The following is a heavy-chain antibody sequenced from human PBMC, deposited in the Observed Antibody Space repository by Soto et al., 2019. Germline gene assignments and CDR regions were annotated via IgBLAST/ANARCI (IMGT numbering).Heavy chain of an antibody. J-gene: IGHJ4*02. Sequence: EVQLVESGGGLVKPGGSLRLSCAASGFTFSSYSMNWVRQAPGKGLEWVSSISSSSSYIYYADSVKGRFTISRDNAKNSLYLQMNSLRAEDTAVYYCARARYCSSTSCAPNNWGQGTLVTVSS. CDR3: ARARYCSSTSCAPNN. V-gene: IGHV3-21*01. D-gene: IGHD2-2*01. CDR1: GFTFSSYS. CDR2: ISSSSSYI.